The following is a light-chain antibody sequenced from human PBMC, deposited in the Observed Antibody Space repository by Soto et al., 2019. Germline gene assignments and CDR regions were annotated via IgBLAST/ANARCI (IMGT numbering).Light chain of an antibody. V-gene: IGKV3-15*01. CDR1: QSVSSN. Sequence: EIVMTQSPATMSVSPGERATLSCRASQSVSSNLAWYQQKPGQAPRLLIYGASTRATGIPARFSGSGSGTEFTLTISSLQSEDFAVYYCQQYNNWLQLTFGQGTKVEIK. CDR3: QQYNNWLQLT. J-gene: IGKJ1*01. CDR2: GAS.